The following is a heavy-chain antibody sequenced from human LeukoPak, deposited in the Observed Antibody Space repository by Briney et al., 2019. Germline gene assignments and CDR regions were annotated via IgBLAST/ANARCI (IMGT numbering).Heavy chain of an antibody. CDR2: IYYSGST. D-gene: IGHD6-19*01. Sequence: SETLSLTCTVSGGSISSGGYYWSWIRLHPGKGLEWIGYIYYSGSTYYNPSLKSRVTISVGTSKNQFSLKLSSVTAADTAVYYCARDVAGTIGYWGQGTLVTVSS. CDR3: ARDVAGTIGY. J-gene: IGHJ4*02. CDR1: GGSISSGGYY. V-gene: IGHV4-31*03.